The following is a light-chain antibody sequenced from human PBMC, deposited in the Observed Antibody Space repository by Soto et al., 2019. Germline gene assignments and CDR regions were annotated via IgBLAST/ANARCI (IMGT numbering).Light chain of an antibody. CDR2: DNH. J-gene: IGLJ2*01. V-gene: IGLV1-51*01. CDR1: SSTIGNNY. CDR3: GTWDSNLNNGVV. Sequence: QSVLTQPPSVSAAPGQRVTIFCSGSSSTIGNNYVSWYQQLPGTAPILLIYDNHHRPSGIPDRFSGSTSGTSATLVITGLQTGDEADYYCGTWDSNLNNGVVFGGGTKLTVL.